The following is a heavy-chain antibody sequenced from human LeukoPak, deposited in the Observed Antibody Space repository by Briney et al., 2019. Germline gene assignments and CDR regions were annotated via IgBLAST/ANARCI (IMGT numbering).Heavy chain of an antibody. V-gene: IGHV4-59*01. CDR3: ARVGGVVVAAASDCDY. J-gene: IGHJ4*02. CDR2: IYYSGST. CDR1: GGSISSYY. D-gene: IGHD2-15*01. Sequence: PSETLSLTCTVSGGSISSYYWSWIRQPPGKGLEWIGYIYYSGSTNYNPSLKSRVTISVDTSKNQFSLKLSSVTAADTAVYYCARVGGVVVAAASDCDYWAKGTMVTGAS.